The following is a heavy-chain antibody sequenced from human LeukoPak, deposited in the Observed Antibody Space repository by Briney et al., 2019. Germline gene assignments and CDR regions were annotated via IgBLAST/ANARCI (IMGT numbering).Heavy chain of an antibody. V-gene: IGHV3-15*01. CDR2: IKSKTDGGTT. J-gene: IGHJ4*02. CDR1: GFTFSNAW. D-gene: IGHD2/OR15-2a*01. Sequence: GGSLRLSCAASGFTFSNAWMSWVRQAPGKGLEWVGRIKSKTDGGTTDYAAPVKGRFTISRDDSKNTLYLQMNSLTTEDTAVYYCAKVEAIFGRLDYWGQGTLVTVSS. CDR3: AKVEAIFGRLDY.